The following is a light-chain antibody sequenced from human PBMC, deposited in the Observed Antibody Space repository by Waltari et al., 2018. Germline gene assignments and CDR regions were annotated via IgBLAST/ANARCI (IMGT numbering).Light chain of an antibody. J-gene: IGLJ1*01. CDR2: DVT. CDR3: SSYASSSAHYV. V-gene: IGLV2-14*03. CDR1: SSDVGGYNF. Sequence: QSALTQPASVSGSPGQSITIPCPGTSSDVGGYNFVSWYQQHPGKAPKLMLYDVTNRPSGVSNRFSGSKSGNTASLTISGLQAEDEAHYYCSSYASSSAHYVFGSGTKVTVL.